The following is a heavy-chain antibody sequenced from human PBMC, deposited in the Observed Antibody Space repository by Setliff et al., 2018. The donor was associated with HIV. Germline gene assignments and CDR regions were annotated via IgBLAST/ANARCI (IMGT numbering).Heavy chain of an antibody. J-gene: IGHJ4*02. V-gene: IGHV4-34*01. Sequence: PSETLSLTCAVYGGSFNDYYWSWIRQPPGKGLEWIGEIIHSGSINYNPSLKGRVTISVDTYNNQFSLNMNSVNAADTAVYYCARGYASGYDAYGYWGQGTLVTV. D-gene: IGHD5-12*01. CDR3: ARGYASGYDAYGY. CDR2: IIHSGSI. CDR1: GGSFNDYY.